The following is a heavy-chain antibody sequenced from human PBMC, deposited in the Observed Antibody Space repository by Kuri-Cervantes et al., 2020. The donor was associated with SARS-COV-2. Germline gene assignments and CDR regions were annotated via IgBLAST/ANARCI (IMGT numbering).Heavy chain of an antibody. J-gene: IGHJ6*03. V-gene: IGHV1-18*01. D-gene: IGHD3-3*01. CDR1: GYTFTSYG. CDR2: ISAYNGNT. Sequence: ASVKVSCKASGYTFTSYGISWVRQAPGQGLDWMGWISAYNGNTNYAQKLQGRVTMTTDTSTSTAYMELRSLRSDDTAVYYCARTPDPEASYDLWSGYHYYYYMDVWGKGTTVTVSS. CDR3: ARTPDPEASYDLWSGYHYYYYMDV.